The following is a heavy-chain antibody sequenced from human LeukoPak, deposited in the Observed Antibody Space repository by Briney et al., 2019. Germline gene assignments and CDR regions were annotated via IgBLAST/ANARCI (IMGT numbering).Heavy chain of an antibody. CDR1: GYTFTGYY. Sequence: ASVKVSCKASGYTFTGYYMHWVRLAPGSGIEWMGWINPNSGGTNYAQKFQGRVTMTRDTSISTAYMELSRLRSDDTDVYYCARGIARGGYDAFDIWGQGTMVTVSS. V-gene: IGHV1-2*02. D-gene: IGHD3-10*01. CDR2: INPNSGGT. CDR3: ARGIARGGYDAFDI. J-gene: IGHJ3*02.